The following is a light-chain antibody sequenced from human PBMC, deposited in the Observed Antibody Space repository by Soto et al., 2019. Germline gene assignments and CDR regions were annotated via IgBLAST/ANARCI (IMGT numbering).Light chain of an antibody. V-gene: IGKV1-39*01. Sequence: DIQITQSPSSLSASVGDRVTFTCRASQTIAKYLNWYQQKPGKAPKLLIYKASTLQSGVPSRFSGSGSGTDFTLTISSLQPEDFATYYCQQSYRTPLPITFGQGTRLEIK. CDR3: QQSYRTPLPIT. CDR2: KAS. CDR1: QTIAKY. J-gene: IGKJ5*01.